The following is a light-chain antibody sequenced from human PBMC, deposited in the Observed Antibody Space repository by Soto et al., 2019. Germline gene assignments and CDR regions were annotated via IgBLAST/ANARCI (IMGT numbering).Light chain of an antibody. J-gene: IGKJ1*01. CDR3: QQTYSNLWT. CDR1: QTVSRY. V-gene: IGKV1-39*01. Sequence: DIQLTKSPSSLSASVGDTVTITCRASQTVSRYLNWYQQKSGPAPKLLIYAASTLHTGVPSRFSGRGSGTEFTLTINNLKREDFEDYFCQQTYSNLWTFGQGTKVDIK. CDR2: AAS.